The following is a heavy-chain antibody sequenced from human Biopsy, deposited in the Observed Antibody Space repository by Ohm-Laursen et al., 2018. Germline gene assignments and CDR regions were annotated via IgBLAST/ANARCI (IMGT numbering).Heavy chain of an antibody. Sequence: GTLSLTCIVSGGSIKSYYWNWTRQSPGKGLEWIGFIYYTGHTNYNPSLKSRATISVDTSKNQFSLKVISVTAADTAVYYCARLTGDPSYWGQGILVTVSS. CDR2: IYYTGHT. D-gene: IGHD7-27*01. CDR3: ARLTGDPSY. J-gene: IGHJ4*02. CDR1: GGSIKSYY. V-gene: IGHV4-59*01.